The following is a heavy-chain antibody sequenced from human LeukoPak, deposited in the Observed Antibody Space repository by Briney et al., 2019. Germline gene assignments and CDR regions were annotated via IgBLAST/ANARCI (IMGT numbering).Heavy chain of an antibody. D-gene: IGHD3-9*01. Sequence: ASVKVSCTASGYTFTSYAMNWVRQAPGQGLEWMGWINTSTGNPTYAQGFTGRFVFSLDTSVNTAYLQISSLKAEDTAVYYCARALTYYDILTGYPSGDWFDPWGQGTLVTVSS. J-gene: IGHJ5*02. CDR3: ARALTYYDILTGYPSGDWFDP. CDR2: INTSTGNP. V-gene: IGHV7-4-1*02. CDR1: GYTFTSYA.